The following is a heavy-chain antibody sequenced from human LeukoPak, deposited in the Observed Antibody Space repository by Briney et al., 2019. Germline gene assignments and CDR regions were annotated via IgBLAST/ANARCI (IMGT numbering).Heavy chain of an antibody. D-gene: IGHD2-15*01. CDR3: ARDTSGYYDY. CDR2: IWFDGSNR. CDR1: GFTFRNYG. J-gene: IGHJ4*02. V-gene: IGHV3-33*01. Sequence: GGSLSLSCEASGFTFRNYGMHWVRQATGKGLDWVGVIWFDGSNRYYADSVKGRFTISRDNSKNTLYLQVNSVRAEDTAVYYCARDTSGYYDYWGQGALVTVSS.